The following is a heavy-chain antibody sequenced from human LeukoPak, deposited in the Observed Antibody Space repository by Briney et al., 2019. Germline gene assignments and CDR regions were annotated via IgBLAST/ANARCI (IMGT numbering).Heavy chain of an antibody. Sequence: ASVKVSCKAYGYTFTGYYMHWVRQAPGQGLEWMGRINPNSGGTNYAQKFQGRVTMTRDTSISTAYMELSRLRSDDTAVYYCARYRMATIGVGAFDIWGQGTMVTVSS. CDR1: GYTFTGYY. D-gene: IGHD5-24*01. J-gene: IGHJ3*02. V-gene: IGHV1-2*06. CDR2: INPNSGGT. CDR3: ARYRMATIGVGAFDI.